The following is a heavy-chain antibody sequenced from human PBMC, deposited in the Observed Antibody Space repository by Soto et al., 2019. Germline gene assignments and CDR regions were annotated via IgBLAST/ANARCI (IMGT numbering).Heavy chain of an antibody. D-gene: IGHD3-22*01. Sequence: GGSLRLSCAASGFTFSSYSMNWVRQAPGKGLEWVSYISSSSSTKYYADYVKGRFTISRDNAKNSLYQQINSLRAEDTAVYLCAKEDYYDSSGYYPPFDYWGQGTLVTVSS. CDR2: ISSSSSTK. V-gene: IGHV3-48*01. J-gene: IGHJ4*02. CDR3: AKEDYYDSSGYYPPFDY. CDR1: GFTFSSYS.